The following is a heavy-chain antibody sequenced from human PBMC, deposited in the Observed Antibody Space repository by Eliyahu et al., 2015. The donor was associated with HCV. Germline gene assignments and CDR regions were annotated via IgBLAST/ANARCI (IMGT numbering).Heavy chain of an antibody. CDR2: IKRDGSEK. D-gene: IGHD3-3*01. J-gene: IGHJ3*02. V-gene: IGHV3-7*01. Sequence: EVQLVESGGGLVQXGGSLRXXCAAXGFTXXXYXMXWVXQAPGKGLEWVANIKRDGSEKYYVDSVKGRFTISRDNAKKSQYLQMNSLRAEDTAVYYCARPHYDFGRDAFEIWGQGTMVTVSS. CDR3: ARPHYDFGRDAFEI. CDR1: GFTXXXYX.